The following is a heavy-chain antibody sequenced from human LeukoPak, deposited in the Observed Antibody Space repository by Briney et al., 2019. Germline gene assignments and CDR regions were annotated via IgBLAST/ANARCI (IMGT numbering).Heavy chain of an antibody. Sequence: SQTLSLTCTVSGGTISSGGYYWSWIRQHPGKGLEWNGDIYYSGSTYYNPSLKSRVTISVDTSKNQFSLKLSSVTAADTAVYYCARDSPAGSGPIISIAFDIWGQGTMVTVSS. CDR2: IYYSGST. V-gene: IGHV4-31*03. CDR3: ARDSPAGSGPIISIAFDI. D-gene: IGHD3-10*01. CDR1: GGTISSGGYY. J-gene: IGHJ3*02.